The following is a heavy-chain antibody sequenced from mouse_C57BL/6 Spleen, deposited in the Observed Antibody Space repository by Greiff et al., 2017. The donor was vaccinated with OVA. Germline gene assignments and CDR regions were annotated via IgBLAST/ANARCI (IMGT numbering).Heavy chain of an antibody. CDR3: ARGGSYEGFDY. Sequence: VQLQQSGAELVRPGASVKLSCKASGYTFTDYYINWVKQRPGQGLEWIARIYPGSGNTYYNEKFKGKATLTAEKSSSTAYMQLSSLTSEDSAVYFCARGGSYEGFDYWGQGTTLTVSS. J-gene: IGHJ2*01. D-gene: IGHD1-1*02. V-gene: IGHV1-76*01. CDR1: GYTFTDYY. CDR2: IYPGSGNT.